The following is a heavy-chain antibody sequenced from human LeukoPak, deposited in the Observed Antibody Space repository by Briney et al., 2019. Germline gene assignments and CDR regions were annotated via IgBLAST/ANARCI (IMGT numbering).Heavy chain of an antibody. Sequence: ASVKVSCKASGGTFSSYAISWVRQAPGQGLEWMGWISAYNGNTNYAQKLQGRVTMTTDTSTSTAYMELRSLRSDDTAVYYCARDAPRLPNYYYYYYMDVWGKGTTVTVSS. CDR1: GGTFSSYA. D-gene: IGHD4-11*01. CDR2: ISAYNGNT. J-gene: IGHJ6*03. V-gene: IGHV1-18*01. CDR3: ARDAPRLPNYYYYYYMDV.